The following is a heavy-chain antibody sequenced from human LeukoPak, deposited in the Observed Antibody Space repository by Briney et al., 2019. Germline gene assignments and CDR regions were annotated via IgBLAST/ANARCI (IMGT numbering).Heavy chain of an antibody. V-gene: IGHV1-3*01. Sequence: ASVKVSCKASGYTFTSYAVHWVRQAPGQRLEWMGWINAGNGDTKYSQKFQGRVTITRDTSASTAYMELSSLRSEDTAVYYCARTYYYDSSGYYYPFDYWGQGTLVTVSS. CDR3: ARTYYYDSSGYYYPFDY. CDR2: INAGNGDT. D-gene: IGHD3-22*01. CDR1: GYTFTSYA. J-gene: IGHJ4*02.